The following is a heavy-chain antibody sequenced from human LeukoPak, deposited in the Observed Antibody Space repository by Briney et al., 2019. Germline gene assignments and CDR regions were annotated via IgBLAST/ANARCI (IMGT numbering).Heavy chain of an antibody. Sequence: GGSLRLSCAASGFTFSSYWMSWVRQAPGKGLEWVANIKQDGSGNFYVDSVKGRFTISRDNGKNSLYLQMNSLRAEDTAVYYCARASSAGFVYYYYMDVWGKGTTVTVSS. CDR2: IKQDGSGN. CDR3: ARASSAGFVYYYYMDV. V-gene: IGHV3-7*01. J-gene: IGHJ6*03. D-gene: IGHD6-13*01. CDR1: GFTFSSYW.